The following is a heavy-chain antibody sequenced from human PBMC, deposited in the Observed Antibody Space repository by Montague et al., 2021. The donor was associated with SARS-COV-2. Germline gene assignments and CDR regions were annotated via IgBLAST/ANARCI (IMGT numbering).Heavy chain of an antibody. Sequence: CAISGDSVSSNSATWNWVRQSPSRGLEWPGRTYYRSKWYNDYAVSVRGRVTINPDTSKNQLSLRLSSVTAADTAVYYCARIGGWSGGYWGQGTLVTVSS. CDR3: ARIGGWSGGY. CDR1: GDSVSSNSAT. J-gene: IGHJ4*02. CDR2: TYYRSKWYN. D-gene: IGHD2-8*02. V-gene: IGHV6-1*01.